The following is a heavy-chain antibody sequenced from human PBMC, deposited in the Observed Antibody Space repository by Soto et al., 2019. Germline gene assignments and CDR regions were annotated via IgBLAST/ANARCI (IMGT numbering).Heavy chain of an antibody. V-gene: IGHV1-2*02. Sequence: ASVKVSCKSSGYAFTGYYIHWVRQAPGQGLEWMGWINPNSGDTNYAQKFQGRVTMTRDTSFSTAYMELSSLRSDDTAVYYCATRYSYVHFWGHGPLVTVSS. J-gene: IGHJ4*01. CDR2: INPNSGDT. CDR1: GYAFTGYY. D-gene: IGHD5-18*01. CDR3: ATRYSYVHF.